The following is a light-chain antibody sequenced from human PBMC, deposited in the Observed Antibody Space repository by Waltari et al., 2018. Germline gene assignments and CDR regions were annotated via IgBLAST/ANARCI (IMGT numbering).Light chain of an antibody. Sequence: ELVLTQSPATPPLSPGERAPPSCRASQSVNYFLAWFQQKPSQAPRPLIYEASNRATGIPARFSGSGSGTDFTLTISSLEPEDFAVYYCQQRTNWPLTFGGGTKVEIK. J-gene: IGKJ4*01. CDR3: QQRTNWPLT. V-gene: IGKV3-11*01. CDR2: EAS. CDR1: QSVNYF.